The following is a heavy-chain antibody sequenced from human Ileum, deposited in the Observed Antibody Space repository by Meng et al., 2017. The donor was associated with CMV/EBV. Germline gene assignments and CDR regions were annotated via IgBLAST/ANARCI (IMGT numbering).Heavy chain of an antibody. V-gene: IGHV1-2*02. Sequence: ASVKVSCKASGYTFTGYYMHWVRQAPGQGLEWMGWINPNSGGTNYAQKFQGRVTMTRNTSISTAYMELSSLRSEDTAVYYCARGSYDFWSGYGPQNYYYYGMDVWGQGTTVTVSS. J-gene: IGHJ6*02. CDR3: ARGSYDFWSGYGPQNYYYYGMDV. CDR2: INPNSGGT. CDR1: GYTFTGYY. D-gene: IGHD3-3*01.